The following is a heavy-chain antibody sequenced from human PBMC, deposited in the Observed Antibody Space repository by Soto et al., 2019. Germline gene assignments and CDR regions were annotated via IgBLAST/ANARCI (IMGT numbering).Heavy chain of an antibody. J-gene: IGHJ4*02. CDR1: GFTFSSHA. CDR3: AKDKMEQWLVGGYYDY. D-gene: IGHD6-19*01. CDR2: TIDSGGRS. Sequence: GGSLRLSCAASGFTFSSHAMGWVRQAPGKGLEWVSSTIDSGGRSYHADSVRGRFTISRDNSKNTLYLQMNSLRADDTAIYYCAKDKMEQWLVGGYYDYWGQGTLVTVSS. V-gene: IGHV3-23*01.